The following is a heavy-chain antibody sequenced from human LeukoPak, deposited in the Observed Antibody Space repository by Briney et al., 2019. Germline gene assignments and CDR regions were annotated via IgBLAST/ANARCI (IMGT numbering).Heavy chain of an antibody. Sequence: SETLSLTCAVSGGSISSGGYSWCWIRQPPGKGLEWIGYIYHSGSTYYNPSLKSRVTISVDRFKNQFSLKLSSVTAADTAVYYCARGDDYYDSSGYSFDYWGQGTLVTVSS. CDR2: IYHSGST. J-gene: IGHJ4*02. CDR1: GGSISSGGYS. CDR3: ARGDDYYDSSGYSFDY. D-gene: IGHD3-22*01. V-gene: IGHV4-30-2*01.